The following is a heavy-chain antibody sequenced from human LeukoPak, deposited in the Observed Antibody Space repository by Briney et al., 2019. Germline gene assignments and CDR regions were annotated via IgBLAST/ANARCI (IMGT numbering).Heavy chain of an antibody. CDR1: GGSIRNYY. D-gene: IGHD3-10*01. V-gene: IGHV4-59*08. CDR3: ARLPTVSRADY. CDR2: IFYTGGA. J-gene: IGHJ4*02. Sequence: PSETLSLTCSVSGGSIRNYYWGWIRQTPGKGLEWIGDIFYTGGAEYNPSLKSRVTMSVDTSKNLFSLNLNSTTAADTAVYYCARLPTVSRADYWGQGILVIVSS.